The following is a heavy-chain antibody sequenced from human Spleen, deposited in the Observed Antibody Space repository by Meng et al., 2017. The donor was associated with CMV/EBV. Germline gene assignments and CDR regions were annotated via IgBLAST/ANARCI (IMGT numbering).Heavy chain of an antibody. CDR3: ARRTCSGGSCWFDP. V-gene: IGHV2-5*02. D-gene: IGHD2-15*01. Sequence: SGHSLSTSGGGVGWIRQPPGKALEWLALIYWDDDKRYSPSLKSRLTITKDTSKNQVVLTMTNMDPVDTATYYCARRTCSGGSCWFDPWGQGTLVTVSS. CDR1: GHSLSTSGGG. CDR2: IYWDDDK. J-gene: IGHJ5*02.